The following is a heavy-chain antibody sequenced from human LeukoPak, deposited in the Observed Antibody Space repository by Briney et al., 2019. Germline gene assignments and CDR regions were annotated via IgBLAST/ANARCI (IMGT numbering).Heavy chain of an antibody. Sequence: GGSLRLSCAASGFTFSSYAMHGVRQAPGRGLEGVAVISYDGSNKYYADSVKGRFTISRDNSKNTLYLQMNSLRAEDTAVYYCARVGATGYWGQGTLVTVSS. CDR3: ARVGATGY. CDR2: ISYDGSNK. J-gene: IGHJ4*02. CDR1: GFTFSSYA. V-gene: IGHV3-30*01. D-gene: IGHD1-26*01.